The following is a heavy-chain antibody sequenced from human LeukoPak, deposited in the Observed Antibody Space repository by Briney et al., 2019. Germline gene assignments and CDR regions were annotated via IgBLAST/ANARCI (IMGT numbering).Heavy chain of an antibody. D-gene: IGHD3-10*01. V-gene: IGHV3-21*01. CDR1: GFTFSSYS. CDR2: ISSSSSYI. J-gene: IGHJ5*02. CDR3: ARERRTTMVRGVIWNWFDP. Sequence: GGSLRLSCAASGFTFSSYSMNWVRQAPGKGLEWVSSISSSSSYIYYADSVKGRFTISRDNAKNSLYLQMNSLRAEDTAVYYCARERRTTMVRGVIWNWFDPWGQGSLVTVSS.